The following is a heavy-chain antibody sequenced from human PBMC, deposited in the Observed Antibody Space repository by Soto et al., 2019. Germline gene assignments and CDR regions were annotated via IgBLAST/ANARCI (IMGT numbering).Heavy chain of an antibody. D-gene: IGHD1-1*01. CDR1: GFSLSTSGMC. V-gene: IGHV2-70*01. Sequence: VSGPTLVNPTQTLTLTCTFSGFSLSTSGMCVSWIRQPPGKALEWLALIDCDDDKYYSTSLKTRLTISKDTSKNQVVLTMTNMGPVDTATYYCARILNWDDYYYYGMDVWGQGTTVTVS. J-gene: IGHJ6*02. CDR2: IDCDDDK. CDR3: ARILNWDDYYYYGMDV.